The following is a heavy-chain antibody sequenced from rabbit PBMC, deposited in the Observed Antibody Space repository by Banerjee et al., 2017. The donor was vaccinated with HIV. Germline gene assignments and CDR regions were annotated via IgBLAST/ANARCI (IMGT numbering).Heavy chain of an antibody. CDR1: GADFSSGYW. CDR2: IAGGSSSTT. Sequence: QEQLEESGGDLVKPGASLTLTCTASGADFSSGYWICWVRQAPGKGLEWIGCIAGGSSSTTYCASWAKGRFTISKTSSTTVTLRTTSLTAADTATYFCVRDINTSFKLWGPGTLVTVS. CDR3: VRDINTSFKL. D-gene: IGHD1-1*01. J-gene: IGHJ4*01. V-gene: IGHV1S45*01.